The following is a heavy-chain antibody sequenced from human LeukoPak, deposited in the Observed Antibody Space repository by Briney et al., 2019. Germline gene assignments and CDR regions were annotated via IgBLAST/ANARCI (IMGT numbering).Heavy chain of an antibody. J-gene: IGHJ2*01. CDR3: ARERLPRGGDYWYFDI. V-gene: IGHV1-69*05. CDR1: GGTFNTNG. Sequence: GASVKVSCKASGGTFNTNGITWVRQAPGEGLEWMGGIIPALRTANFAPKFQSRVTMTTDESTTTVYMELTSLRSEDTAMYFCARERLPRGGDYWYFDIWGRGTLVTVSS. CDR2: IIPALRTA. D-gene: IGHD3-10*01.